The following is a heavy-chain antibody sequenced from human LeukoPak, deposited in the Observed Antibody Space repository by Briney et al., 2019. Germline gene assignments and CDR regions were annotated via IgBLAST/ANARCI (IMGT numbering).Heavy chain of an antibody. CDR2: ISDSGGST. CDR3: AKDLSRAVAADWFDP. CDR1: GFTFSNYD. D-gene: IGHD6-19*01. J-gene: IGHJ5*02. Sequence: GGSLRLSCAASGFTFSNYDMSWVRPAPGKGLEWVCSISDSGGSTYYADSVKGRFTISRDNSKNTLYLQMTNLRAADTAVYYCAKDLSRAVAADWFDPWDQGSLVTVSS. V-gene: IGHV3-23*01.